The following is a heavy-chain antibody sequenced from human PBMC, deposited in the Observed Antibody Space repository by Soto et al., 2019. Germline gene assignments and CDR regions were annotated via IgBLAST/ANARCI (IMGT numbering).Heavy chain of an antibody. CDR1: GFTFSSYA. Sequence: GGSLRLSCAASGFTFSSYAMHWVRQAPGKGLEWVAVISYDGSNKYYADSVKGRFTISRDNSKNTLYLQMNSLRAEDTAVYYCARDRYSSSSRTEDGPYGMDVWGQGTTVTVSS. CDR3: ARDRYSSSSRTEDGPYGMDV. J-gene: IGHJ6*02. V-gene: IGHV3-30-3*01. D-gene: IGHD6-13*01. CDR2: ISYDGSNK.